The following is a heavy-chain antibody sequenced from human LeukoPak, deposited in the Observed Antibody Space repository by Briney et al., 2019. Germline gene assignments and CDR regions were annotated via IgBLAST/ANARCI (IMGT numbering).Heavy chain of an antibody. CDR2: ISYDGSNK. J-gene: IGHJ2*01. Sequence: GGSLRLSCAASGFTFSSYGMHWVREAPGKGLEGVAVISYDGSNKYHADSVRGRFTITRDNSKNTLYLQMNKLRVEDTAVYYCAKSSLRGHSLWYFDLWGRGTPVTVSS. CDR1: GFTFSSYG. CDR3: AKSSLRGHSLWYFDL. V-gene: IGHV3-30*18. D-gene: IGHD3-10*01.